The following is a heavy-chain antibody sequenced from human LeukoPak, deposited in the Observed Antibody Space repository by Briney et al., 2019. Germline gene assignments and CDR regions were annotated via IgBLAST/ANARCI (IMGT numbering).Heavy chain of an antibody. D-gene: IGHD6-13*01. J-gene: IGHJ4*02. CDR3: AKEEQQLAYFDY. V-gene: IGHV3-30*04. CDR2: ISYDGSNK. Sequence: PGGSLRLSCAASGFTFSSYAMHWVRQAPGKGLEWVAVISYDGSNKYYADSVKGRFTISRDNSKNTLYLQMNSLRAEDTAVYYCAKEEQQLAYFDYWGREPWSPSPQ. CDR1: GFTFSSYA.